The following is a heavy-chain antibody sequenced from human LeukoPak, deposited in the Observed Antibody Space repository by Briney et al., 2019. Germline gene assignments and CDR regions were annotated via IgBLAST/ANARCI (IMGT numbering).Heavy chain of an antibody. D-gene: IGHD5-12*01. V-gene: IGHV3-33*06. CDR3: AKDQYRGGGYRGYDADY. J-gene: IGHJ4*02. CDR2: IWYDGSNK. Sequence: GGSLRLSCAASGFTFSSYGVHWVRQAPGKGLEWVAVIWYDGSNKYYADSVKGRFTISRDNSKNTLYLQMNSLRAEDTAVYYCAKDQYRGGGYRGYDADYWGQGTLVTVSS. CDR1: GFTFSSYG.